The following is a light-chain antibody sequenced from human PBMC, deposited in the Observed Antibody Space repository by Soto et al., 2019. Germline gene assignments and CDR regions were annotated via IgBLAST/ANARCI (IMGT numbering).Light chain of an antibody. J-gene: IGKJ4*01. CDR3: QQRSNWPLT. CDR1: QSVSSY. V-gene: IGKV3-11*01. CDR2: DAS. Sequence: EIVLTQSPGTLSLSTEEKATLSCRASQSVSSYLAWYQQKPGQAPRLLIYDASNRATGIPARFSGSGSGTDFTLTISSLEPEDFAVYYCQQRSNWPLTFGGGTKVDIK.